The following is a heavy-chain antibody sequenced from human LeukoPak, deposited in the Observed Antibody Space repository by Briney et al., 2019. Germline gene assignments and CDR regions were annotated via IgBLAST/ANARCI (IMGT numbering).Heavy chain of an antibody. V-gene: IGHV3-23*01. J-gene: IGHJ3*02. D-gene: IGHD1-1*01. CDR1: GFTFSSYA. CDR3: ARDWNDIYAFDI. Sequence: GSLRLSCAASGFTFSSYAMHWVRQAPGKGLEWVSGISGSGGSTYYADSVKGRFTISRDNAKNTLYLQMNSLRAEDTAVYYCARDWNDIYAFDIWGQGTMVTVSS. CDR2: ISGSGGST.